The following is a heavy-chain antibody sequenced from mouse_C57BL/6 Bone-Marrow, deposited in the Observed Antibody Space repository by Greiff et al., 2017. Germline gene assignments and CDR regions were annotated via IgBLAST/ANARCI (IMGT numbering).Heavy chain of an antibody. CDR3: SRNYSGNPSALDY. CDR2: INPYNGGT. V-gene: IGHV1-19*01. CDR1: GYTFTDYY. Sequence: EVQLQQSGPVLVKPGASVTMSCKASGYTFTDYYMSWVKQSHGKSLEWSGVINPYNGGTSYNQKFKGKSTLTFDKSSSTAYMELNSLTSEDSAVYYCSRNYSGNPSALDYWGHVPSVPVSS. D-gene: IGHD2-1*01. J-gene: IGHJ4*01.